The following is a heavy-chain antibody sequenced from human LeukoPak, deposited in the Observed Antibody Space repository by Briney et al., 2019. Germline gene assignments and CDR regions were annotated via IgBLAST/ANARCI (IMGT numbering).Heavy chain of an antibody. Sequence: ASLKVSCKASGYTFTDYYMYWVRQAPGQGLEWMGWINPNSGGTNYAQTFQGRVTLTRDTSISTGYMELSRLGSDDTAVYCFAGPHHLTSGTRRYLGQGTQVTVSS. J-gene: IGHJ4*02. CDR1: GYTFTDYY. V-gene: IGHV1-2*02. CDR2: INPNSGGT. D-gene: IGHD3-10*01. CDR3: AGPHHLTSGTRRY.